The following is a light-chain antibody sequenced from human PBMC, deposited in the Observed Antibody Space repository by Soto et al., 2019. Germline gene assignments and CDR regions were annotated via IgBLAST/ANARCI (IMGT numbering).Light chain of an antibody. Sequence: QSVLTQPPSASGTPGQRVAISCSGGSSNIGINTVDWYQQVPGTAPKLLIYSNIHRPSGVPDRFSGSKSGTSASLAISGLQSEDEADYYCAVWDDSLNGWVFGGGTKLTVL. J-gene: IGLJ3*02. V-gene: IGLV1-44*01. CDR3: AVWDDSLNGWV. CDR2: SNI. CDR1: SSNIGINT.